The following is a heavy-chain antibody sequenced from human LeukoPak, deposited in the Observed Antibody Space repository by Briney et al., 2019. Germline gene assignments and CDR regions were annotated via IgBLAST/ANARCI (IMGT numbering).Heavy chain of an antibody. J-gene: IGHJ5*02. V-gene: IGHV1-18*01. D-gene: IGHD1-26*01. CDR2: ISAYNGNT. CDR3: ARRFKQDVLGTTMGWFDP. Sequence: SVKVSCKASGYPFTDYGIGWVRQAPGQGPEWMGWISAYNGNTNYAQKIQGRVTMTTDPSTSTVYMELKSLRSDDTAVYYCARRFKQDVLGTTMGWFDPWGQGTLITVSS. CDR1: GYPFTDYG.